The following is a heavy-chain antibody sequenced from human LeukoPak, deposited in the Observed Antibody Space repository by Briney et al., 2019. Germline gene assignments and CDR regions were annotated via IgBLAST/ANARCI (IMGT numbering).Heavy chain of an antibody. D-gene: IGHD3-22*01. J-gene: IGHJ6*03. V-gene: IGHV4-59*01. CDR2: IYYSGSN. Sequence: PSETLSLTCTGSGGFISSYYWRWIRQPPGKGLEWIGYIYYSGSNYYKPSLRSRVTISVDQSKYQFSLKLGSVTAADTAVSYSARSSESRYYYDRSGFSYYYYYMDVWGKGTTVNISS. CDR1: GGFISSYY. CDR3: ARSSESRYYYDRSGFSYYYYYMDV.